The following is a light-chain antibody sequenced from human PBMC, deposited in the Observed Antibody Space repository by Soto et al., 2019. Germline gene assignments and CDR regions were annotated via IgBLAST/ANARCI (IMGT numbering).Light chain of an antibody. J-gene: IGKJ1*01. V-gene: IGKV3-20*01. CDR3: QQYGSSPQDT. CDR1: QSVSSN. CDR2: GSS. Sequence: EIVMTQSPSTLAVSPGERATLSCRASQSVSSNLAWYQQKPGQTPRLLIYGSSSRATGIPDRFSGSGSGTDFILTISSLEPEDFAVYYCQQYGSSPQDTFGQGTKVDIK.